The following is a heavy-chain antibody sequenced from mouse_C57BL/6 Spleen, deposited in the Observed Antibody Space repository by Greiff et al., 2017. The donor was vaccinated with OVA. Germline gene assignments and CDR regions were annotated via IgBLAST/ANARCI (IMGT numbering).Heavy chain of an antibody. CDR1: GFTFSSYA. Sequence: EVQGVESGGGLVKPGGSLKLSCAASGFTFSSYAMSWVRQTPDKRLDWVATISDGGGYTYYPDNVKGRFTISRDNAKNHLYLQMSHLRCEDTAMYSCARDVGLRRVTWFAYWGQGTLVTVSA. CDR3: ARDVGLRRVTWFAY. V-gene: IGHV5-4*01. CDR2: ISDGGGYT. D-gene: IGHD2-4*01. J-gene: IGHJ3*01.